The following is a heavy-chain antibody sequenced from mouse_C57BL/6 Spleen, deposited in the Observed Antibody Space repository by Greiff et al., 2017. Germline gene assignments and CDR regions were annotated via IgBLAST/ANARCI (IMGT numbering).Heavy chain of an antibody. J-gene: IGHJ2*01. CDR1: GYTFTNYW. D-gene: IGHD2-5*01. V-gene: IGHV1-63*01. Sequence: LEESGAELVRPGTSVKMSCKASGYTFTNYWIGWAKQRPGHGLEWIGDIYPGGGYTNYNEKFKGKATLTADKSSSTAYMQFSSLTSEDSAIYYCARSYSNYYFDYWGQGTTLTVSS. CDR2: IYPGGGYT. CDR3: ARSYSNYYFDY.